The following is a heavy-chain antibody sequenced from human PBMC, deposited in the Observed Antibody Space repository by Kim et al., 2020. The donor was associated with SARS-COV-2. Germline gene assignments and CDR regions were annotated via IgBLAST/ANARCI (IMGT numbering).Heavy chain of an antibody. V-gene: IGHV3-23*01. CDR3: AKAPALLRGGSYYFEY. Sequence: GGSLRLSCAASGFTFSSSAMSWVRQAPGKGLEWVSTVGSSGDNKYYADSVKGRFTISRDNSKNTLSLQMNSLRAEDTAIYYCAKAPALLRGGSYYFEYWGQRNLVTVSP. CDR1: GFTFSSSA. J-gene: IGHJ4*02. CDR2: VGSSGDNK. D-gene: IGHD3-16*01.